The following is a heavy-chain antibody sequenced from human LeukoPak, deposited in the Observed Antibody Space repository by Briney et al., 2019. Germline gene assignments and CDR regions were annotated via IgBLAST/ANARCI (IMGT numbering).Heavy chain of an antibody. CDR3: VRSESGVDSGDV. CDR1: GGSISNYF. J-gene: IGHJ6*02. D-gene: IGHD5-12*01. CDR2: LDDSGKT. V-gene: IGHV4-59*01. Sequence: SETLSLTCIVSGGSISNYFWSWIRQTPGKRLQWIGNLDDSGKTTYNPSLKSRVSISVDPSQKQFSLRLSSVTVADTAVYYCVRSESGVDSGDVWGQGTTVTVSS.